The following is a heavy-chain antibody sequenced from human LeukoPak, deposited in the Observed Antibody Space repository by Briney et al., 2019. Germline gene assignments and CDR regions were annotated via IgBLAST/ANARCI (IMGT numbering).Heavy chain of an antibody. CDR3: ARLSRAYYGMDA. J-gene: IGHJ6*02. V-gene: IGHV4-59*08. Sequence: PSETLSLTCTVSGGSISSYYWSWIRQPPGKGLEWIGYIYYSGSTNYNPSLKSRVTISVDTSKNQFSLKLSSVTAADTAVYYCARLSRAYYGMDAWGQGTTVTVSS. CDR2: IYYSGST. CDR1: GGSISSYY.